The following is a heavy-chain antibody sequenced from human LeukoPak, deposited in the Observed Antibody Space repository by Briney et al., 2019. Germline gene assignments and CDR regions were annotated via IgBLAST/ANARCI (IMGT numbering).Heavy chain of an antibody. CDR2: IWFDGSVK. CDR1: GFTFNTHG. V-gene: IGHV3-33*06. J-gene: IGHJ4*02. Sequence: GGSLRLSCAASGFTFNTHGMHWVRQAPGKGLEWVAAIWFDGSVKHYSDAVKGRFTISRDNSLNTLHLQMNSLRVEDTAVYYCAKDTAVQFLEPAFWGQGTLVTVSS. CDR3: AKDTAVQFLEPAF. D-gene: IGHD3-3*01.